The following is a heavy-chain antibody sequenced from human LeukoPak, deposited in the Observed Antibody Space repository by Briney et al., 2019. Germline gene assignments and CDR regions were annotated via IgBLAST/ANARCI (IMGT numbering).Heavy chain of an antibody. D-gene: IGHD5-18*01. J-gene: IGHJ4*02. CDR1: GFTFDDYG. Sequence: GGSLRLSCAASGFTFDDYGMSWVRQAPGKGLEWVSGINWNGGSTGYADSVKGRFTISRDNAKNSLYLQMNSLKAEDTALYYCARDLNTAMSDYWGQGTLVTVSS. V-gene: IGHV3-20*04. CDR3: ARDLNTAMSDY. CDR2: INWNGGST.